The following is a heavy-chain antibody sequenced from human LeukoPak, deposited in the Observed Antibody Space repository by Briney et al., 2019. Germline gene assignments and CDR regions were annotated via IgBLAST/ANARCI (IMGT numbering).Heavy chain of an antibody. D-gene: IGHD2-21*01. J-gene: IGHJ4*02. CDR1: GFTFSSFG. V-gene: IGHV3-30*02. CDR2: IRYDGTGK. CDR3: APRVVVITAPFDY. Sequence: PGGSLRLSCAATGFTFSSFGMHWVRQAPGKGLEWVAFIRYDGTGKYYADSVRGRFTISRDNSKNTLYLQMNSLRPEDTAVYYCAPRVVVITAPFDYWGQGTLVTVSS.